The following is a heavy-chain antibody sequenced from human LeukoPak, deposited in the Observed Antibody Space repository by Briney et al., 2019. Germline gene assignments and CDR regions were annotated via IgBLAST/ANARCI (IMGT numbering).Heavy chain of an antibody. CDR2: LTGGDGGT. V-gene: IGHV3-23*01. CDR1: GFTFTTSA. J-gene: IGHJ4*02. D-gene: IGHD1-26*01. CDR3: AKRLLVGSTVRPYFDS. Sequence: GSLRLSCAASGFTFTTSALSWVRQAPGKGLEWVSTLTGGDGGTYYADSVKGRFTISRDNSKHTLYLQMNSLRAEDTAIYYCAKRLLVGSTVRPYFDSWGQGTLVTVSS.